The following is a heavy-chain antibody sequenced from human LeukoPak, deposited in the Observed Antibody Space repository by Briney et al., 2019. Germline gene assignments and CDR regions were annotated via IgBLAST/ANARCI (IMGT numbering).Heavy chain of an antibody. Sequence: TETQTLTCTVSGGSSLSYYESWIRQPPGEGLEWIGYIYYSGSTNYNPSLKSRVTMSVDTSKNQFSLKLSSVTAADTAVYYCARGPEGPTLPFDYWGEGRLLTVSS. D-gene: IGHD1-26*01. J-gene: IGHJ4*02. CDR2: IYYSGST. CDR3: ARGPEGPTLPFDY. V-gene: IGHV4-59*01. CDR1: GGSSLSYY.